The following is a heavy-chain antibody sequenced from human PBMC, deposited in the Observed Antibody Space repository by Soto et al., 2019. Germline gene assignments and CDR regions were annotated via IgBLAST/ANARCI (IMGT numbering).Heavy chain of an antibody. Sequence: GGSLRLSCAASGFTFSTYSMNWVRQAPGKGLEWVSYISPSSDAVHYAGTVRGRFTISRDNAKNSLYLQMNSLRAEDTAVYYCARGRGQWLDAFDIWGQGTMVTVS. CDR1: GFTFSTYS. J-gene: IGHJ3*02. D-gene: IGHD6-19*01. V-gene: IGHV3-48*01. CDR3: ARGRGQWLDAFDI. CDR2: ISPSSDAV.